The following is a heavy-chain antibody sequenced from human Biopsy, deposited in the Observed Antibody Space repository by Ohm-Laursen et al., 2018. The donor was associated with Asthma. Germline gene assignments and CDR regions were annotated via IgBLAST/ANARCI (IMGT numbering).Heavy chain of an antibody. Sequence: SLRLSCAASGFTFSSYGMHWVRQAPGKGLEWVAVIPYDGSNKYYADSVKGRFTISRDNSKNTLYLQMNSLRAEDTAVYYCARARRSLLLPDYYYYGMDVWGQGTTVTVS. D-gene: IGHD3-22*01. CDR3: ARARRSLLLPDYYYYGMDV. J-gene: IGHJ6*02. V-gene: IGHV3-30*03. CDR2: IPYDGSNK. CDR1: GFTFSSYG.